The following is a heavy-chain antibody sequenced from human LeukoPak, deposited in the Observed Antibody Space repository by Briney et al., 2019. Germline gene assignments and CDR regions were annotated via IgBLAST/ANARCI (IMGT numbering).Heavy chain of an antibody. V-gene: IGHV3-23*01. CDR3: AKDSLARGY. CDR2: ISGNGGST. Sequence: QAGGSLRLSCAASGFTFSGYAMNWVRQAPGKGLEWVSAISGNGGSTYYADSVKGRFTISRDNSKNTLYLQMNNLRADDTAVYYCAKDSLARGYWGQGTLVTVSS. J-gene: IGHJ4*02. CDR1: GFTFSGYA.